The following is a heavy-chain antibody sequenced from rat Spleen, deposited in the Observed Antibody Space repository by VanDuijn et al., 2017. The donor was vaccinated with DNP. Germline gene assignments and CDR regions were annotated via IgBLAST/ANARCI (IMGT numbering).Heavy chain of an antibody. D-gene: IGHD1-4*01. CDR2: INSAGTT. Sequence: EVQLQESGPGLVKPSQSLSLTCSVTGYSITSSYRWNWIRKFPGNKLEWMGSINSAGTTKYNPSLKSRISITRDTSKNQLFLQVNSVTTEDTATYYCARWPGYNPPYAMDAWGQGTSVTVSS. CDR1: GYSITSSYR. V-gene: IGHV3-3*01. J-gene: IGHJ4*01. CDR3: ARWPGYNPPYAMDA.